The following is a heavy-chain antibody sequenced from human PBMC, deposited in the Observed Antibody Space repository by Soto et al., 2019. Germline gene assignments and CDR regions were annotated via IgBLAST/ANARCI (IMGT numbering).Heavy chain of an antibody. D-gene: IGHD3-16*02. CDR2: IYYSGST. Sequence: SGTLSLTCTVSGGSIRSYEGSVIRQPPGKGLEWIGYIYYSGSTNYNPSLKSRVTISVDKSKNQFSLKLSSVTAADTAVYYCAGVGSWGSYRYDWFDPWGQGTLVTVSS. J-gene: IGHJ5*02. CDR1: GGSIRSYE. V-gene: IGHV4-59*12. CDR3: AGVGSWGSYRYDWFDP.